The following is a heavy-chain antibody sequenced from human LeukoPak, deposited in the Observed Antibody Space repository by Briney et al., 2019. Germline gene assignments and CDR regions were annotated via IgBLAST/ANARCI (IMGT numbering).Heavy chain of an antibody. Sequence: TLSLTCRVSNGCINSGYYRNCLRQHPGKLLEWIGYIYHTSNTYSTASLNSRLTILVDKSKNEFSLRLNSLTAADTAVYFCARGADPDFGKAYDQPRYWFFDLWGRGTLVTVSS. CDR1: NGCINSGYY. CDR2: IYHTSNT. CDR3: ARGADPDFGKAYDQPRYWFFDL. J-gene: IGHJ2*01. V-gene: IGHV4-31*03. D-gene: IGHD3-16*01.